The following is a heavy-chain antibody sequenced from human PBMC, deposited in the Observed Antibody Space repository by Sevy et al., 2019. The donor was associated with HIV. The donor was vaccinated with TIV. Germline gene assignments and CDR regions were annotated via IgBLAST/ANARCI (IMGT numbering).Heavy chain of an antibody. J-gene: IGHJ4*02. D-gene: IGHD6-19*01. CDR2: INSHGNTT. CDR3: ATLHLFQTPGMAVAGPVG. CDR1: GFTFSKYW. Sequence: GWSLRLSCVASGFTFSKYWMHWVRQAPGKGLVWVSRINSHGNTTDYADSVKGRFTISRDNANNILYLQMNSLRVEDTALYYCATLHLFQTPGMAVAGPVGWGQGTLVTVSS. V-gene: IGHV3-74*01.